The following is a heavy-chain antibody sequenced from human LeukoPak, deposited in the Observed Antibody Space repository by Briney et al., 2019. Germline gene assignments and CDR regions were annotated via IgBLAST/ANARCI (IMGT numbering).Heavy chain of an antibody. CDR1: GGSFSGYY. Sequence: PSETLSLTCAVYGGSFSGYYWSWIRQPPGKGLEWIGEINHSGSTNYNPSLKSRVTISVDTSKNQFSLKLSSVTAADTAVYYCARSQYQLRHFDYWGQGTLVTVSS. CDR2: INHSGST. J-gene: IGHJ4*02. D-gene: IGHD2-2*01. V-gene: IGHV4-34*01. CDR3: ARSQYQLRHFDY.